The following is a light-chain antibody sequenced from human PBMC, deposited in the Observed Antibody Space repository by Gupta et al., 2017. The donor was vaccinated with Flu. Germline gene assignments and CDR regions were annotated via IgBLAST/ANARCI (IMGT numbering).Light chain of an antibody. CDR1: QSVRSW. Sequence: DIQLTQSPSTLSAYVGDRVTITCRASQSVRSWLAWYQQKPGKAPKLLIYKASNLESGVPSRFSGSGSGTEFTLTISSLQPDDFATYYCQQDYSYSIIFGGGTKVEI. CDR2: KAS. V-gene: IGKV1-5*03. CDR3: QQDYSYSII. J-gene: IGKJ4*01.